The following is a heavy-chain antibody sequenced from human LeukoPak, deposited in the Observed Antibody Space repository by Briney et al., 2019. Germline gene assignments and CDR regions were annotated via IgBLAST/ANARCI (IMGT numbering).Heavy chain of an antibody. J-gene: IGHJ4*02. CDR2: IIPIFGTA. V-gene: IGHV1-69*05. CDR3: ARWARGYSYGFFDY. CDR1: GGTFSGYA. Sequence: SVKVSCKASGGTFSGYAISWVRQAPGQGLEWMGGIIPIFGTANYAQKFQGRVTITTDESTSTAYMELSSLRSEDTAVYYCARWARGYSYGFFDYWGQGTLVTVSS. D-gene: IGHD5-18*01.